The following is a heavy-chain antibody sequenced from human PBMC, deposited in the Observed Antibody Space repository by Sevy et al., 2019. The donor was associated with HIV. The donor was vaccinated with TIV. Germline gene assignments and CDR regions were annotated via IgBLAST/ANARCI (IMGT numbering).Heavy chain of an antibody. CDR2: IIPIFGTA. CDR3: AGVGGGDLGYFDY. V-gene: IGHV1-69*13. Sequence: ASVKVSCKASGGTFSSYAISWVRQAPGQGLEWMGGIIPIFGTANYAQKFQGRVTITADESTSTAYMGLSSLRSEDTAVYFCAGVGGGDLGYFDYWGQGTLVTVSS. D-gene: IGHD3-16*01. J-gene: IGHJ4*02. CDR1: GGTFSSYA.